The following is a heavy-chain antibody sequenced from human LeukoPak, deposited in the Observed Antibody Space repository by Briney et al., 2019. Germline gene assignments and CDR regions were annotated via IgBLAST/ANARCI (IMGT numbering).Heavy chain of an antibody. J-gene: IGHJ3*02. CDR3: ARAPARGYDGGDAFDI. V-gene: IGHV4-30-2*01. CDR2: IYHSGST. CDR1: GGSISSGGYS. Sequence: SETLSLTCAVSGGSISSGGYSWSWIRQPPGKGLEWIGYIYHSGSTYYNPSLKSRVTISVDRSKNQFSLKLSSVTAADTAVYYCARAPARGYDGGDAFDIWGQGTMVTVSS. D-gene: IGHD5-12*01.